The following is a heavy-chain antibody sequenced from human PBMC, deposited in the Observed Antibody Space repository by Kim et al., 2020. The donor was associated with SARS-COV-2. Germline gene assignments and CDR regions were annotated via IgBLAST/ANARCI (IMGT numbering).Heavy chain of an antibody. V-gene: IGHV1-69*13. CDR2: IIPIFGTA. J-gene: IGHJ3*02. Sequence: SVKVSCKASGGTFSSYAISWVRQAPGQGLEWMGGIIPIFGTANYAQKFQGRVTITADESTSTAYMELSSLRSEDTAVYYCAREVLWFGESSEEDGAFDIWGQGTMVTVSS. D-gene: IGHD3-10*01. CDR1: GGTFSSYA. CDR3: AREVLWFGESSEEDGAFDI.